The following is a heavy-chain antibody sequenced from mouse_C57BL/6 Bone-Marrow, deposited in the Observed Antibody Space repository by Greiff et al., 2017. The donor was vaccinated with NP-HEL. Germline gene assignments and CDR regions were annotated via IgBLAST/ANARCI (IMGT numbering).Heavy chain of an antibody. CDR3: AKADFYYDMDD. D-gene: IGHD2-4*01. J-gene: IGHJ4*01. CDR1: GFSLTSYG. Sequence: VQLQQSGPGLVQPSQSLSITCTVSGFSLTSYGVHWVRQSPGKGLEWLGVIWRGGSTDYNAALMSRLIITKDKSKSQVFFQMNCLHADDTAIYYCAKADFYYDMDDWGQGTSVTVSS. CDR2: IWRGGST. V-gene: IGHV2-5*01.